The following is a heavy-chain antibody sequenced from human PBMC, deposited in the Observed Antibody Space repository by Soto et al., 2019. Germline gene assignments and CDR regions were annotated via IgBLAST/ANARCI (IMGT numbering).Heavy chain of an antibody. CDR2: ISAYNGNT. V-gene: IGHV1-18*01. D-gene: IGHD3-10*01. CDR1: GYTFTSYG. CDR3: ARDVVRSKVSENDY. Sequence: GASVKVSCKASGYTFTSYGISWVRQAPGQGLEWMGWISAYNGNTNYAQKLQGRVTMTTDTSTSTAYMELRSLRSNDTAVYYCARDVVRSKVSENDYWGQGTLVTVSS. J-gene: IGHJ4*02.